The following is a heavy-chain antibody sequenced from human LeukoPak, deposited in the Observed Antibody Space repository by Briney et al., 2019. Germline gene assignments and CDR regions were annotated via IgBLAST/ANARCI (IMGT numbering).Heavy chain of an antibody. CDR2: ISSSGSTI. J-gene: IGHJ6*04. CDR1: GFTFSSAG. D-gene: IGHD3-10*02. Sequence: GGSLRLSCAASGFTFSSAGMTWVRQAPGKGLEWVSYISSSGSTIYYADSVKGRFTISRDNAKNSLYLQMNSLRAEDTAVYYCAELGITMIGGVWGKGTTVTISS. V-gene: IGHV3-48*04. CDR3: AELGITMIGGV.